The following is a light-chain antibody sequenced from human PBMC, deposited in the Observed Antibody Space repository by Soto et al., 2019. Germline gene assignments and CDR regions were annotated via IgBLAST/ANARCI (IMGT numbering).Light chain of an antibody. V-gene: IGKV1-39*01. CDR1: QTINNY. CDR3: QQVYSFPHT. Sequence: DIQMTQSPSSLSASVGDRVRITCRTSQTINNYLNWYRQKPGKVPEVLIYGASSLQRGVPSRFTGRASGTYFTLTISSLQPEDFATYYCQQVYSFPHTFGQGTKVE. CDR2: GAS. J-gene: IGKJ2*01.